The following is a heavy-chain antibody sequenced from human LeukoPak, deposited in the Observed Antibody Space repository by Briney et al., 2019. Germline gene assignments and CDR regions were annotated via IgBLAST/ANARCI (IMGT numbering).Heavy chain of an antibody. Sequence: PSETLSLTCGVYGESLSDYYWSWIRQPPGKRLEWIGDINLRGSGTYNPSLKSRLTISGDTSKNEFSLRLISVTAADTAVYYCARVDIVTTNFFDPWGQGTLVTVSS. D-gene: IGHD5-12*01. CDR3: ARVDIVTTNFFDP. CDR2: INLRGSG. J-gene: IGHJ5*02. V-gene: IGHV4-34*01. CDR1: GESLSDYY.